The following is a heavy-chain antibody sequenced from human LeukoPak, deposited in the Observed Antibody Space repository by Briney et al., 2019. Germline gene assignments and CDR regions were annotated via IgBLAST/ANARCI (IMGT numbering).Heavy chain of an antibody. D-gene: IGHD4-17*01. CDR3: ARLAPDYADYWFDP. Sequence: KRGESLKISCQTSGYYFSTKWIGWVRQLPGKGLEWMGIIYPTDSITRYSPSFQGHVSISVDTSINTAYLQWASLRPSDTAMYFCARLAPDYADYWFDPWGQGTLVTVSS. CDR2: IYPTDSIT. V-gene: IGHV5-51*01. CDR1: GYYFSTKW. J-gene: IGHJ5*02.